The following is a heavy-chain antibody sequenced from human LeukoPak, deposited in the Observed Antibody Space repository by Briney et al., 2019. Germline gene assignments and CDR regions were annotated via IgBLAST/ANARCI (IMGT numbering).Heavy chain of an antibody. Sequence: SVKVSCKASGGTFSSYAISWVRQAPGQGFEWMGRIIPILGIANYAQKFQGRVTITADKSTSTAYMELSSLRSEDTAVYYCARELELRYYGMDVWGQGTTVTVSS. CDR1: GGTFSSYA. CDR3: ARELELRYYGMDV. D-gene: IGHD1-7*01. CDR2: IIPILGIA. V-gene: IGHV1-69*04. J-gene: IGHJ6*02.